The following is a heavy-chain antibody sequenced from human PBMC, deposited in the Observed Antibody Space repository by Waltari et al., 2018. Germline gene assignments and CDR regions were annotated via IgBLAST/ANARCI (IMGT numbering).Heavy chain of an antibody. CDR3: ARLYSGYWGVY. Sequence: QLQLQESGPGLVKPSETLSLTCTASGGSISSSSYYWGWSRQPPGKGLEWIGSIYYSGSTYYNPSLKSRVTISVDTSKNQFSLKLSSVTAADTAVYYCARLYSGYWGVYWGQGTLVTVSS. CDR1: GGSISSSSYY. J-gene: IGHJ4*02. V-gene: IGHV4-39*01. CDR2: IYYSGST. D-gene: IGHD5-12*01.